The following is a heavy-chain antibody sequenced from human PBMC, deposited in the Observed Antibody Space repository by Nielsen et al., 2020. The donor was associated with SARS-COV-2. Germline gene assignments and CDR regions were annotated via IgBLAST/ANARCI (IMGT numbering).Heavy chain of an antibody. Sequence: GESLKISCAASAFTFSTYWMHWVRQAPGKGLVWVSRINSDGSSTSYADSVKGRFTISRDNAKNTLYLQMNSLRAEDTAVYYCVRGLQVPNGLAHRWGQGTLATVSS. CDR1: AFTFSTYW. D-gene: IGHD3-16*01. V-gene: IGHV3-74*01. CDR3: VRGLQVPNGLAHR. CDR2: INSDGSST. J-gene: IGHJ4*02.